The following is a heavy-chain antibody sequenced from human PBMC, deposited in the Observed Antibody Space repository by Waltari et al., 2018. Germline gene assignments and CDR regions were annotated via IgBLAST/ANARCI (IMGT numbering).Heavy chain of an antibody. CDR1: GGSISSSSYY. CDR3: ARRPSSAIFGVVLYYMDV. J-gene: IGHJ6*03. Sequence: QLQLQESGPGLVKPSETLSLTCTVSGGSISSSSYYWGWIRQPPGKGLEWIGSIYYSGSTYYNPSLKSRVTISVDTSKNQFSLKLSSVTAADTAVYYCARRPSSAIFGVVLYYMDVWGKGTTVTVSS. V-gene: IGHV4-39*01. D-gene: IGHD3-3*01. CDR2: IYYSGST.